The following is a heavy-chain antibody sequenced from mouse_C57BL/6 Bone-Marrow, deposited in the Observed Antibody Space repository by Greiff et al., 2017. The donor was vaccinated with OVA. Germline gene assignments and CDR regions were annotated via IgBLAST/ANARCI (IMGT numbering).Heavy chain of an antibody. J-gene: IGHJ3*01. D-gene: IGHD3-3*01. V-gene: IGHV1-50*01. CDR3: ARGRASPFAY. Sequence: QVQLQQPGAELVKPGASVKLSCTASGFTFTSYWMQWVKQRPGQGLEWIGEIDPSDSYTNYTQKFKGKATLAVDTSSSTAYMQLSSLTSEDSAVFYCARGRASPFAYWGQGTLVTVSA. CDR1: GFTFTSYW. CDR2: IDPSDSYT.